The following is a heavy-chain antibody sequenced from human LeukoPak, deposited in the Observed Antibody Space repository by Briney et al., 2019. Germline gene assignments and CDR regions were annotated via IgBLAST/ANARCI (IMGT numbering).Heavy chain of an antibody. CDR2: IHYSGNT. J-gene: IGHJ4*02. CDR1: GDSISCRNYY. D-gene: IGHD3-22*01. CDR3: ADLLLLGGYFDF. V-gene: IGHV4-39*01. Sequence: PSEILSLTCTVSGDSISCRNYYWGWIRQPPGKGLEWIGNIHYSGNTFTKPSLKSRVTMSVDTSTNQFSLKMTSVTAADTAVYYCADLLLLGGYFDFWGQGALVTVSS.